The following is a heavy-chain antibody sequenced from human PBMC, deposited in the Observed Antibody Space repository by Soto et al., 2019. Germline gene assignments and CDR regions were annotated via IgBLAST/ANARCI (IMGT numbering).Heavy chain of an antibody. CDR3: ARQDYDILTGYYTYFDY. J-gene: IGHJ4*02. V-gene: IGHV4-39*01. Sequence: SATLSLTCTVSGGSISSSSYYWGWIRQPPGKGLEWIGSIYYSGSTYYNPSLKSRVTISVDTSKNQFSLKLSSVTAADTAVYYCARQDYDILTGYYTYFDYWGQGTLVTVSS. D-gene: IGHD3-9*01. CDR2: IYYSGST. CDR1: GGSISSSSYY.